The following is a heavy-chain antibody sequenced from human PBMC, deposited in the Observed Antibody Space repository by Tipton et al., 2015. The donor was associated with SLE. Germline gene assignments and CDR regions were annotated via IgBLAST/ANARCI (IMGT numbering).Heavy chain of an antibody. J-gene: IGHJ3*02. CDR2: IYSSGST. D-gene: IGHD3-10*01. CDR3: ARDGGFGDYGSGSPDAFDI. Sequence: TLSLTCTVSGGSIRSYYWSWIRQPPGKGLEWIAYIYSSGSTKYNPSLTSRVTMSLDTSRNQFSLKLSSVTAADTAVYYCARDGGFGDYGSGSPDAFDIWGQGTTVTVSS. CDR1: GGSIRSYY. V-gene: IGHV4-59*01.